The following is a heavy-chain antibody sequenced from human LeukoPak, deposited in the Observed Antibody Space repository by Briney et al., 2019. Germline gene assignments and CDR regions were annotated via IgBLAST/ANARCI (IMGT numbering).Heavy chain of an antibody. CDR3: ARGGTWYYAFDY. Sequence: SETLSLTCAVYGGSFSGYFWSWFRQHPGKGLEWIGYIYYSGSTYYNPSLKSRVTISVDTSKNQFSLKVNSVTAADTAVYYCARGGTWYYAFDYWGQGILVTVSS. CDR2: IYYSGST. V-gene: IGHV4-31*11. J-gene: IGHJ4*02. D-gene: IGHD2-15*01. CDR1: GGSFSGYF.